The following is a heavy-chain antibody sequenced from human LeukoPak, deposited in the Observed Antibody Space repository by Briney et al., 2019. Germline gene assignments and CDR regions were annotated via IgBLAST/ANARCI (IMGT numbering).Heavy chain of an antibody. CDR1: GGSISSYY. J-gene: IGHJ4*02. D-gene: IGHD3-10*01. V-gene: IGHV4-59*01. Sequence: PSETLSLTCTVSGGSISSYYWSWIRQSPGKGLEWIGYIYFNGDSDYNPSLKSRVTISVDKSKNQFSLKLSSVTAADTAVYYCAREGLWFGGKGFDYWGQGTLVTVSS. CDR2: IYFNGDS. CDR3: AREGLWFGGKGFDY.